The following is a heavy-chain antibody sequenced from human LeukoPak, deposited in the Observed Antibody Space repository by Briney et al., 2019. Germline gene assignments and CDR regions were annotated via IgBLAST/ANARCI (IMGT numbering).Heavy chain of an antibody. CDR1: GFTFSSYS. CDR2: ISSSSSYI. J-gene: IGHJ4*02. Sequence: PGGSLRLSCAASGFTFSSYSMNWVRQAPGKGLDCVSSISSSSSYIYSADSVKGRFTISRDNAKNSLYLQMNSLRAEDTAVYYCAREAAALDYWGQGTLVTVSS. CDR3: AREAAALDY. V-gene: IGHV3-21*01. D-gene: IGHD6-13*01.